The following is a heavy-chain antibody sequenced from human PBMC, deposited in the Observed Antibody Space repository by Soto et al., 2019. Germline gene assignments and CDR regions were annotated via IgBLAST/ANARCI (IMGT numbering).Heavy chain of an antibody. Sequence: PGGSLRLSCSAFGFTFSSYAMHWVRQAPGKGLEYVSAISSNGGSTYYADSVKGRSTISRDNSKNTLYLQMSSLRAEDTAVYYCVKRGSIAFDIWGQGTMVTVSS. CDR1: GFTFSSYA. J-gene: IGHJ3*02. D-gene: IGHD3-16*02. V-gene: IGHV3-64D*06. CDR3: VKRGSIAFDI. CDR2: ISSNGGST.